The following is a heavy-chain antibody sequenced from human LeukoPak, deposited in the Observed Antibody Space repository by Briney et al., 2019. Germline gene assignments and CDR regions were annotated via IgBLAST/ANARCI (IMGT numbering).Heavy chain of an antibody. Sequence: GASVKVSCKASGGTFSSYAISWVPQAPGQGLEWMGGIIPIFGTANYAQKFQGRVTITADESTSTAYMELSSLRSEDTAVYYCARGGAAAGTYYYYYGMDVWGKGTTVTVSS. V-gene: IGHV1-69*13. D-gene: IGHD6-13*01. CDR3: ARGGAAAGTYYYYYGMDV. CDR2: IIPIFGTA. CDR1: GGTFSSYA. J-gene: IGHJ6*04.